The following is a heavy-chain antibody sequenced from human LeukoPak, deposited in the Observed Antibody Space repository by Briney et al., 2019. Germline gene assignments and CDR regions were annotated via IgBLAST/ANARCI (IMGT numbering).Heavy chain of an antibody. J-gene: IGHJ4*02. CDR1: GYSISSGYY. D-gene: IGHD6-6*01. CDR3: ARAYSSSSIFDY. Sequence: SETLSLTCTVSGYSISSGYYWGWIRQPPGKGLEWIGTMYHSGNTYYNPSLKSRVTISVDTSKNQFSLKLTSVTAAGTAVYYCARAYSSSSIFDYWGQGTLVTVSS. V-gene: IGHV4-38-2*02. CDR2: MYHSGNT.